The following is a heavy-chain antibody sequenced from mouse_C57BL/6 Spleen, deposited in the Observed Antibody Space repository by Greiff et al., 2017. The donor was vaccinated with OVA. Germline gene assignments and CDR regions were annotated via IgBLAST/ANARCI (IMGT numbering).Heavy chain of an antibody. D-gene: IGHD2-2*01. J-gene: IGHJ3*01. Sequence: VQLQQSGAELVKPGASVKISCKASGYAFSSYWMTWVKQRPGKGLEWIGQIYPGDGDTNYNGKFKGKATLTADKSSSTAYMQLSCLTSEDSAVYFCASSRYGYNVEFAYWGPGTLVTVSA. V-gene: IGHV1-80*01. CDR3: ASSRYGYNVEFAY. CDR2: IYPGDGDT. CDR1: GYAFSSYW.